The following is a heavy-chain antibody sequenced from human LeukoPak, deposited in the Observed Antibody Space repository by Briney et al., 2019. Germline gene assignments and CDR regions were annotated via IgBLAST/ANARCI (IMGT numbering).Heavy chain of an antibody. CDR3: ASRGLWFGDHPLPNWFDP. Sequence: SETLSLTCTVSGGSISSSSYYWGWIRQPPGKGLEWLGSIYYSGSTYYNPSLKSRVTISVDTSKNQFSLKLSSVTAADTAVYYCASRGLWFGDHPLPNWFDPWGQGTLVTVSS. CDR2: IYYSGST. V-gene: IGHV4-39*01. D-gene: IGHD3-10*01. J-gene: IGHJ5*02. CDR1: GGSISSSSYY.